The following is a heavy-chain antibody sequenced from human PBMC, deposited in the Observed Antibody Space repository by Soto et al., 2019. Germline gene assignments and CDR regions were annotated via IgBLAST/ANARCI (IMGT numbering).Heavy chain of an antibody. D-gene: IGHD6-13*01. CDR3: ARGGRYSSSWFSDY. Sequence: ASVKVSCKASGYTFTGYAMHWVRQAPGQRLEWMGWINPNSGNTGYAQKFQGRVTMTRNTSISTAYMELSSLRSEDTAVYYCARGGRYSSSWFSDYWGQGTLVTVSS. CDR1: GYTFTGYA. V-gene: IGHV1-8*02. CDR2: INPNSGNT. J-gene: IGHJ4*02.